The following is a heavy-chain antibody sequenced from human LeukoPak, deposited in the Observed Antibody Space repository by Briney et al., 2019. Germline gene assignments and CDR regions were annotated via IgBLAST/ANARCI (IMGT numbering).Heavy chain of an antibody. CDR3: AKNGEPHYYMDV. D-gene: IGHD1-14*01. CDR2: TYSGGAT. Sequence: GGSLRLSCSASRFTVSTSYMTWVRQAPGKGLEWVSITYSGGATYYADSVKGRFTISRDNSKNTLYLQMNSLRAEDTAVYYCAKNGEPHYYMDVLGKGTTVTVSS. V-gene: IGHV3-66*01. J-gene: IGHJ6*03. CDR1: RFTVSTSY.